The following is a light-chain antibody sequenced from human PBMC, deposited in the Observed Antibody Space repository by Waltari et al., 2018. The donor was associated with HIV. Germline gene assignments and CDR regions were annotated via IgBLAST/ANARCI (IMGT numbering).Light chain of an antibody. J-gene: IGKJ2*01. CDR1: QDIKNY. V-gene: IGKV1-33*01. Sequence: DIQMTQSPSSLSASVGDRVTITCQASQDIKNYLNWYQQKPGKAPKLLIYAASNLETGVPSRFSGSGSGTDFSLTISSLQPEDVATYSCQQYANVPFTFGQGTKLEI. CDR2: AAS. CDR3: QQYANVPFT.